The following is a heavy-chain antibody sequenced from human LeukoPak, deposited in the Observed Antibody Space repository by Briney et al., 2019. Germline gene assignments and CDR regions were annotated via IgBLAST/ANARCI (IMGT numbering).Heavy chain of an antibody. D-gene: IGHD6-19*01. Sequence: GGSLRLSCAASGFTFNSYAMSWVRQAPGKGLEWVSAIRGSGGGTYYADSVKGRFTISRDNSKNTLYLQMNSLRDEDTALYYCAKAGIRVVGYFDYWGQGTLVTVSS. CDR3: AKAGIRVVGYFDY. CDR1: GFTFNSYA. J-gene: IGHJ4*02. V-gene: IGHV3-23*01. CDR2: IRGSGGGT.